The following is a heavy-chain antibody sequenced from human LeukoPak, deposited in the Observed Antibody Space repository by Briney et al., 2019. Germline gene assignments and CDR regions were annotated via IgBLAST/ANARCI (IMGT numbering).Heavy chain of an antibody. CDR2: IKQDGIEK. D-gene: IGHD3-22*01. CDR1: GFTFSNRW. V-gene: IGHV3-7*01. Sequence: GGSLRLSCAASGFTFSNRWMTWIRQAPGKGLEWVANIKQDGIEKYYADSVEGRFTVSRDNTKKTLFLQMHTLRAEDTAVYYCARGSSGYYCDHFQTWGQGSLVTVSS. J-gene: IGHJ1*01. CDR3: ARGSSGYYCDHFQT.